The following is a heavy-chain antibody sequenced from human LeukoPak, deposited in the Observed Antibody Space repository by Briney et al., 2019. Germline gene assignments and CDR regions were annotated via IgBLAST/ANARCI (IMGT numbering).Heavy chain of an antibody. V-gene: IGHV3-53*01. J-gene: IGHJ4*02. Sequence: GGSLRLSCAASGFTFSNYMSWVRQAPGRGLEWVSVIYSGGTIYYADSVKGRFTISRDTSKNTLYLQMNSLRAEDTAVYYCTRGGSFSGYFDYWGQGTLVTVSS. D-gene: IGHD1-26*01. CDR3: TRGGSFSGYFDY. CDR1: GFTFSNY. CDR2: IYSGGTI.